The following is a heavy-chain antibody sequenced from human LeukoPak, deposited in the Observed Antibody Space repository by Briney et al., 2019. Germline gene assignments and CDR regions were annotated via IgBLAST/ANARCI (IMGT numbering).Heavy chain of an antibody. V-gene: IGHV3-48*01. Sequence: PGGSLRLSCAASGFTFSNHNMNWVRQAPGKGLEWVPYISTSSTTMYYADSVKGRFTISRDNAKNLLYLQMNSLRAEDTAVYYCAGYGDYAPWGQGTLVTVSS. CDR1: GFTFSNHN. CDR2: ISTSSTTM. D-gene: IGHD4-17*01. J-gene: IGHJ5*02. CDR3: AGYGDYAP.